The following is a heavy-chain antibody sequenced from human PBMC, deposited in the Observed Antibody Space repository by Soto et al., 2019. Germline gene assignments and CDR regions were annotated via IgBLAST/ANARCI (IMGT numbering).Heavy chain of an antibody. V-gene: IGHV4-39*01. CDR1: GVSITSTTHY. CDR3: ARLSYCFTDGCIFDS. J-gene: IGHJ4*02. D-gene: IGHD2-8*02. Sequence: QLHLQESGPRLLKPSETLSLTCTVSGVSITSTTHYWAWIRQPPGKRLEWIGSVYYTGTTYSAASLTSRLTMSVDTSKNQFSLNVTSVTAADTALYYCARLSYCFTDGCIFDSWGQGILVTVSS. CDR2: VYYTGTT.